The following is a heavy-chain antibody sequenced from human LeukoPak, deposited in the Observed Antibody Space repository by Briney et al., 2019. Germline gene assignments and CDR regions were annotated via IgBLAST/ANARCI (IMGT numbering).Heavy chain of an antibody. CDR1: GGSFSGYY. Sequence: PSETLSLTCAVYGGSFSGYYWSWIRQPPGKGLEWIGEINHSGSTNYNPSLKSRVTISVDTSKNQFSLKLSSVTAADTAVYYCARDSEALLGGLDYWGQGTLVTVSS. D-gene: IGHD7-27*01. J-gene: IGHJ4*02. CDR3: ARDSEALLGGLDY. V-gene: IGHV4-34*01. CDR2: INHSGST.